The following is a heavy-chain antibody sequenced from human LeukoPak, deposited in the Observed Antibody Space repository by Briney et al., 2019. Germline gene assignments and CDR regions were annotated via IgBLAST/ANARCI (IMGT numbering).Heavy chain of an antibody. CDR3: ARVPAANYYYDDYNMDV. CDR2: IIPIFGTA. V-gene: IGHV1-69*13. D-gene: IGHD2-2*01. Sequence: SVKVSCKASGGTFSSYAISWVRQAPGQGLEWMGGIIPIFGTANYAQKFHGRVTITADESTSTAYMELSSLKSENTAVYYCARVPAANYYYDDYNMDVWGKGTTVTVSS. CDR1: GGTFSSYA. J-gene: IGHJ6*03.